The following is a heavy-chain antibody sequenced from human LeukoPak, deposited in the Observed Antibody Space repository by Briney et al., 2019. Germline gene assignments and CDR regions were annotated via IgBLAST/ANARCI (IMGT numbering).Heavy chain of an antibody. D-gene: IGHD2-2*01. J-gene: IGHJ4*02. CDR2: INPSGGST. V-gene: IGHV1-46*01. CDR1: GYTFTSYY. CDR3: ARDRVRGGYCSSTSCSNYFDY. Sequence: ASVKVSCKASGYTFTSYYMHWVRQAPGQGLEWMGIINPSGGSTSYAQKFQGRVTMTRDTSTSTVYMELSSLRSEDTAVYYCARDRVRGGYCSSTSCSNYFDYWGQGTLVTVSS.